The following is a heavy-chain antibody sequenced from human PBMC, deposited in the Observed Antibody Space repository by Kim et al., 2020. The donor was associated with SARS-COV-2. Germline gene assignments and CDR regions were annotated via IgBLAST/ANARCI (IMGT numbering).Heavy chain of an antibody. J-gene: IGHJ4*02. CDR1: GFTCSSYS. CDR2: ISSSSSYI. V-gene: IGHV3-21*01. D-gene: IGHD6-19*01. CDR3: ARGRAGLREGFDY. Sequence: GGSLRLSCAASGFTCSSYSMNWVRQAPGKGLEWVSSISSSSSYIYYADSVKGRFITSRDNAKNSLYLQMNSLRAEDTAVYYCARGRAGLREGFDYWGQGT.